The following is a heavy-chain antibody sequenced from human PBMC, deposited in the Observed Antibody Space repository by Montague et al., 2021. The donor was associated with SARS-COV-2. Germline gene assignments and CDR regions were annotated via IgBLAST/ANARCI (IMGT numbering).Heavy chain of an antibody. D-gene: IGHD3-22*01. CDR3: ARFPTSYYYDSKAAPATPDAFDI. Sequence: SETLSLTCTVSGGSISSSSYYWGWIRQPPGKGLEWIGSIYYSGSTYYNPSLKSRVTISVHTSKNQFSLKLSSVTAADTAVYYCARFPTSYYYDSKAAPATPDAFDIWGQGTMVTVSS. CDR2: IYYSGST. V-gene: IGHV4-39*01. CDR1: GGSISSSSYY. J-gene: IGHJ3*02.